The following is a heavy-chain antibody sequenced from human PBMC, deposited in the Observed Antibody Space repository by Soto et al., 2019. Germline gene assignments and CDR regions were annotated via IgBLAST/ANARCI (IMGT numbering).Heavy chain of an antibody. CDR2: IYYSGST. V-gene: IGHV4-59*08. Sequence: SETLSLTCTVSGGSISSYYWSWIRQPPGKGLEWIGYIYYSGSTNYNPSLKSRVTISVDTSKNQFSLKLSSVTAADTAVYYCARHKYSGYDLWYYFDYWGQGTLVTVSS. J-gene: IGHJ4*02. CDR1: GGSISSYY. CDR3: ARHKYSGYDLWYYFDY. D-gene: IGHD5-12*01.